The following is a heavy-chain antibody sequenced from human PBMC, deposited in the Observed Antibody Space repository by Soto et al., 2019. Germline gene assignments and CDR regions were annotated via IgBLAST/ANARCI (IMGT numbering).Heavy chain of an antibody. CDR3: ARQNDDFAHLNWFDP. D-gene: IGHD3-3*01. V-gene: IGHV1-69*02. Sequence: SVKVTCTASGGTFSSYMISWVRQAPGQGLEWMGRIIPILGIANYAQKFQGRVTITSDKSPSTAYMELSSLRSEDTAVYYCARQNDDFAHLNWFDPWGQGTLVTVSS. CDR2: IIPILGIA. CDR1: GGTFSSYM. J-gene: IGHJ5*02.